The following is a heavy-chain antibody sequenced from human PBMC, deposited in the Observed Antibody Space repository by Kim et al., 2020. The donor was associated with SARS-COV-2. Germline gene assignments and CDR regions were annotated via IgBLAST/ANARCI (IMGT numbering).Heavy chain of an antibody. V-gene: IGHV3-9*01. J-gene: IGHJ4*02. CDR1: GFTFDDYA. Sequence: GGSLRLSCAASGFTFDDYAMHWVRQAPGKGLEWVSGISWNSGSIGYADSVKGRFTISRDNAKNSLYLQMNSLRTEDTALYYCAKVPANTGTVSYWGQGT. D-gene: IGHD1-1*01. CDR2: ISWNSGSI. CDR3: AKVPANTGTVSY.